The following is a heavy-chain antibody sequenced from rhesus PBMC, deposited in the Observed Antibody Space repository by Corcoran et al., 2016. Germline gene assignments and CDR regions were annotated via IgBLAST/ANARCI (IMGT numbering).Heavy chain of an antibody. CDR1: GGSISSSY. D-gene: IGHD2-39*02. CDR2: IYGSGSTT. J-gene: IGHJ4*01. CDR3: ARAPLEWWSFDY. Sequence: QLQLQESGPGLVKPSETLSVTCAVSGGSISSSYWRWIRQAPGKGLEWIGYIYGSGSTTNYNPSLKSRVTLSVDTSKNQLSLKLSSVTAADTAVYYCARAPLEWWSFDYWGQGVLVTVSS. V-gene: IGHV4-169*02.